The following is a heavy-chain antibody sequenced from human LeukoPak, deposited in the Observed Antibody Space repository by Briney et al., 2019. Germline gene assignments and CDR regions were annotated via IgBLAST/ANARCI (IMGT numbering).Heavy chain of an antibody. J-gene: IGHJ1*01. Sequence: GGSLRLSCAASGFTFNTYAMSWVRQAPGKGLEWVSVIFSGGNTYYADSVEGRFTISRDNSKNTLYLQMNSLRAEDTALYYCAREKGRTIENYFQHWGQGTLVTVSS. CDR1: GFTFNTYA. D-gene: IGHD2/OR15-2a*01. CDR2: IFSGGNT. V-gene: IGHV3-53*01. CDR3: AREKGRTIENYFQH.